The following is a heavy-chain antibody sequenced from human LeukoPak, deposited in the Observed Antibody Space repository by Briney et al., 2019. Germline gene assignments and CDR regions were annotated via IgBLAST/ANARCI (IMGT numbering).Heavy chain of an antibody. D-gene: IGHD3-10*01. Sequence: GGSLRLSCAASGFTFSDYYMSWIRQAPGKGLEWVSYISSSSSYTNYADSVKGRFTISRDNSKNTLYLQMNSLRAEDTAVYYCAKEVTMVRGVILDYWGQGTLVTVSS. CDR1: GFTFSDYY. CDR3: AKEVTMVRGVILDY. CDR2: ISSSSSYT. J-gene: IGHJ4*02. V-gene: IGHV3-11*05.